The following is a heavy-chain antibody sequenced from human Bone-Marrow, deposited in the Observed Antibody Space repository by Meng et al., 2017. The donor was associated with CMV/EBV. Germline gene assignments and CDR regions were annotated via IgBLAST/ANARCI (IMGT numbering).Heavy chain of an antibody. CDR2: IYPGDSDT. CDR1: GYSFTSYW. Sequence: GGSLRLSCKGSGYSFTSYWIAWVRQTPGKGLEWMGIIYPGDSDTSYSPSFQGQVTISADKSINTAYLQWSSLKASDTAMYYCARHYFSSTFYSVDYWGQGTLVTGSS. D-gene: IGHD2/OR15-2a*01. CDR3: ARHYFSSTFYSVDY. V-gene: IGHV5-51*01. J-gene: IGHJ4*02.